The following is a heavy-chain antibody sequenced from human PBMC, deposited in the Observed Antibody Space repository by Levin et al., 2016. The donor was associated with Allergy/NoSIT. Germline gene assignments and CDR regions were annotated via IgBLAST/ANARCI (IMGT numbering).Heavy chain of an antibody. CDR3: ARADLSGMLYYFDY. V-gene: IGHV4-30-4*01. D-gene: IGHD2-8*01. J-gene: IGHJ4*02. CDR2: IYYSGST. Sequence: WIRQPPGKGLEWIGYIYYSGSTYYNPSLKSRVTISVDTSKNQFSLKLSSVTAADTAVYYCARADLSGMLYYFDYWGQGTLVTVSS.